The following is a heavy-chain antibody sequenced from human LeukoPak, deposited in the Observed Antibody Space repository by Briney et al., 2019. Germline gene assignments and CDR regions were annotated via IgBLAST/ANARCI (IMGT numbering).Heavy chain of an antibody. CDR1: GFTFSSSV. J-gene: IGHJ4*02. Sequence: PGGSLRLSCAASGFTFSSSVIIWVRQAPGKGLEWVSGISGSGGSTYYADSVKGRFTISRDNSKNTLYLQMNSLRAEDTAVYYCARDKVGATDFDYWGQGTLVTVSS. CDR3: ARDKVGATDFDY. CDR2: ISGSGGST. D-gene: IGHD1-26*01. V-gene: IGHV3-23*01.